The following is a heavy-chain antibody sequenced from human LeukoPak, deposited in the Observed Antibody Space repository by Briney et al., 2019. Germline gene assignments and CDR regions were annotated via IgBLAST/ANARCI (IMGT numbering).Heavy chain of an antibody. CDR1: GYTFTSYD. V-gene: IGHV1-8*01. CDR3: ARAGAAARYYYYMDV. Sequence: ASVKVSCKASGYTFTSYDINWVRQATGQGLEWMGWMNPNSGNTGYAQKFQGRVTMTRNTSISTAYMELSSLRSEDTAVYYCARAGAAARYYYYMDVWGKGTTVTISS. CDR2: MNPNSGNT. D-gene: IGHD6-13*01. J-gene: IGHJ6*03.